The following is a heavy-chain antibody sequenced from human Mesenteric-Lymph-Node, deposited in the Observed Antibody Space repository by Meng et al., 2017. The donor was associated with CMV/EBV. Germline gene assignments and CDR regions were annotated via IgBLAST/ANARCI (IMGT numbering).Heavy chain of an antibody. V-gene: IGHV1-18*01. CDR3: AREVMGNWGMDY. D-gene: IGHD2-8*01. CDR1: GYSFISYG. J-gene: IGHJ4*02. Sequence: ASVQVSCKTSGYSFISYGLSWVRQAPGQGLEWMGWISASNGNTHYAPKFQGRVTLTTDTSTTTAYMELRSLRSDDAAIYYCAREVMGNWGMDYWGQGTLVTVSS. CDR2: ISASNGNT.